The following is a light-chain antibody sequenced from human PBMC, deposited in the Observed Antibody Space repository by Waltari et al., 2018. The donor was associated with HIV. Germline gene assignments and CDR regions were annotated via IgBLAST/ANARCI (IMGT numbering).Light chain of an antibody. CDR1: IGAVTTSHY. Sequence: QAVVTQEPSLTVSPGGTVTLTCGSSIGAVTTSHYPYWFHQKPGQPPRTLIYDTSHKHSWTPARFSGSLLGGKAALTLSGAQPEDEADYYCLLYYSGARVFGGGTRLTVL. J-gene: IGLJ2*01. CDR2: DTS. CDR3: LLYYSGARV. V-gene: IGLV7-46*01.